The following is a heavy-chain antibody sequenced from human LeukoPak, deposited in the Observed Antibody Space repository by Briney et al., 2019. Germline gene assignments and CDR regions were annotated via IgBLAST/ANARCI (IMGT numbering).Heavy chain of an antibody. J-gene: IGHJ6*03. CDR3: ARQRSRYYYYYMDG. CDR1: GGSISSSSYY. Sequence: TSETLSLTCTVSGGSISSSSYYWGWIRQPPGKGLEWTGRIYYSGSTYYNPSLKSRVTISVDTSKNQFSLKLSSVTAADTAVYCCARQRSRYYYYYMDGWGKGTTVTVSS. V-gene: IGHV4-39*01. CDR2: IYYSGST. D-gene: IGHD4-17*01.